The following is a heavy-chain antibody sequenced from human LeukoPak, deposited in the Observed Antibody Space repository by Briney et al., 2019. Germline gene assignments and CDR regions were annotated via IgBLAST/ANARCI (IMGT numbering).Heavy chain of an antibody. J-gene: IGHJ5*02. CDR3: ARDNSVRDEAWWFNP. Sequence: ASVKVSCKASGGTFSSYAISWVRQAPGQGLEWMGGIIPIFGTANYAQKFQGRVTVTADKSTSTAYMELSSLRSEDTAVYYCARDNSVRDEAWWFNPWGQGTLVTVSS. D-gene: IGHD5-24*01. CDR2: IIPIFGTA. CDR1: GGTFSSYA. V-gene: IGHV1-69*06.